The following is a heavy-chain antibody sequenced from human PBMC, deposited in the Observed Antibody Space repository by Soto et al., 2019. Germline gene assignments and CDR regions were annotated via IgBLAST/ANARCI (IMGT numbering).Heavy chain of an antibody. J-gene: IGHJ5*02. CDR2: IYYSGST. CDR3: ARFSRPWGDFRGWFSGFDP. CDR1: GGSISSYY. V-gene: IGHV4-59*01. D-gene: IGHD3-10*01. Sequence: ASETLSLTCTVSGGSISSYYWSWIRQPPGKGLEWIGYIYYSGSTNYNPSLKSRVTISVDTSKNQFSLKLSSVTAADTAVYYCARFSRPWGDFRGWFSGFDPWGQGTQVTVSS.